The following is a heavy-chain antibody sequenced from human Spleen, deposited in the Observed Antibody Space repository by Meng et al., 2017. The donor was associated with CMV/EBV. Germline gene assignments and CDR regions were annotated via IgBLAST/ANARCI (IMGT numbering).Heavy chain of an antibody. Sequence: GESLKISCAASGFTFSDYYMSWIRQAPGKGLEWVANIRGDGGQEGYVDSVKGRFTISRDNTKNFVYLQMDSLSAEDTAVYYCARGNNFDVWGQGTMVTVSS. D-gene: IGHD1/OR15-1a*01. V-gene: IGHV3-7*01. J-gene: IGHJ3*01. CDR3: ARGNNFDV. CDR1: GFTFSDYY. CDR2: IRGDGGQE.